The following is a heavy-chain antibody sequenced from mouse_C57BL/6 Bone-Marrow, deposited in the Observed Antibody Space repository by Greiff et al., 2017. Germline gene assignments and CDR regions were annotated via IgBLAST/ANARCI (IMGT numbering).Heavy chain of an antibody. V-gene: IGHV5-4*01. CDR2: ISDGGSYT. CDR1: GFTFSSYA. CDR3: ARDRALYYEYMYYFDY. Sequence: DVQLVESGGGLVKPGGSLKLSCAASGFTFSSYAMSWVRQTPEKRLEWVATISDGGSYTYYPDNVKGRFTISRDNAKNNLYLQMSHLKSEDTAMYYCARDRALYYEYMYYFDYWGQGTTLTVSS. J-gene: IGHJ2*01. D-gene: IGHD2-4*01.